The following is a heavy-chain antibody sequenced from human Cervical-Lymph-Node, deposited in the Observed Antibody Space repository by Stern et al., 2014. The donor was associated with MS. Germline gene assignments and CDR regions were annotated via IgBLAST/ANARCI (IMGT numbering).Heavy chain of an antibody. Sequence: VQLVESGGGVVQPGRSLRLSCAASGFTFRSYGMHWVRQAPGKGLEWVAVVSYDESNNYYADSVKGRFTISRDNSKNTVYLQMNSLRAEDTAVYYCAKALSLGELPPTLFEYWGQGTLVTVSS. CDR2: VSYDESNN. J-gene: IGHJ4*02. CDR3: AKALSLGELPPTLFEY. V-gene: IGHV3-30*18. CDR1: GFTFRSYG. D-gene: IGHD3-16*01.